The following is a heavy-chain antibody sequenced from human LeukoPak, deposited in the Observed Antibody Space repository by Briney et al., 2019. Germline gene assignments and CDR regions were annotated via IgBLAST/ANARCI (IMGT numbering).Heavy chain of an antibody. CDR2: ISSSSSTI. Sequence: KTGGSLRLSCAASGFTFSDYYMSWIRQAPGKGLEWVSYISSSSSTIYYADSVKGRFTISRDNAKNSLYLQMNSLRSEDTAVYYCARGYSSSPGYFQHWGQGTLVTVSS. CDR3: ARGYSSSPGYFQH. J-gene: IGHJ1*01. V-gene: IGHV3-11*01. CDR1: GFTFSDYY. D-gene: IGHD6-6*01.